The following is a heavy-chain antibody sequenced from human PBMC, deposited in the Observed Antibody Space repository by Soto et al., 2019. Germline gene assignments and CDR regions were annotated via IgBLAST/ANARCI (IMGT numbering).Heavy chain of an antibody. CDR1: GFSLTSSGVG. CDR2: IYWDDDK. Sequence: QITLKESGPTLVKPTQTLTLTCTFSGFSLTSSGVGVGWIRQSPGKVLEHLALIYWDDDKRYSPSLKSRLAIPKDISENQVVLTMTNMDPMDTGTYYCTRSRGPLDYWGQGAQVTVSS. CDR3: TRSRGPLDY. D-gene: IGHD3-10*01. V-gene: IGHV2-5*02. J-gene: IGHJ4*02.